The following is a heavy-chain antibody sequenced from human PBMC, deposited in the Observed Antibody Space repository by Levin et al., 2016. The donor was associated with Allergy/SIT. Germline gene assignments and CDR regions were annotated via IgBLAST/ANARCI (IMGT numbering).Heavy chain of an antibody. CDR2: INHSGSA. CDR1: GETFNDYY. V-gene: IGHV4-34*01. Sequence: SETLSLTCAVYGETFNDYYWSWIRQPPGKGLEWIGEINHSGSANYSPSLKSRVTISVDTSKNQFSLKLTSLTAADTAVYYCARTRIVGTSPFVWWGQGTLVTVSS. D-gene: IGHD1-26*01. CDR3: ARTRIVGTSPFVW. J-gene: IGHJ4*02.